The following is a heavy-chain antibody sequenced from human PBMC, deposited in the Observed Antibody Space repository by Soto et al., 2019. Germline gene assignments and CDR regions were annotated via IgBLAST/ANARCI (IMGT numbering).Heavy chain of an antibody. D-gene: IGHD2-21*01. CDR1: GFTFSNYW. CDR3: ARERIRAGGAFDI. CDR2: IKQDGSEK. J-gene: IGHJ3*02. Sequence: PGGSLRLSCAASGFTFSNYWMSWVRQAPGKGLEWVANIKQDGSEKYYVDSVKGRFTISRDNAKNSLYLQMNSLRAEDTAVYYCARERIRAGGAFDIWGQGTMVTVSS. V-gene: IGHV3-7*03.